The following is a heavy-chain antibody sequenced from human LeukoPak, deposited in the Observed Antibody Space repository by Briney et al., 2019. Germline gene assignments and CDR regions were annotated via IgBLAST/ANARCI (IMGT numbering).Heavy chain of an antibody. Sequence: ASVKVSCTTSGSTFTYYVISWVRQAPGQRLEWMGWINAYNGNTNDAQNFQGRVTMNTDTSTSTAYMELRGLRSDDTAVYYCARGEKPYDYWGQGTLVSVSS. CDR1: GSTFTYYV. V-gene: IGHV1-18*01. J-gene: IGHJ4*02. D-gene: IGHD1-26*01. CDR2: INAYNGNT. CDR3: ARGEKPYDY.